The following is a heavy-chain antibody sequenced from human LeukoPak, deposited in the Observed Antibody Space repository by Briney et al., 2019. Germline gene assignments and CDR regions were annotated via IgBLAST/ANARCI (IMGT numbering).Heavy chain of an antibody. V-gene: IGHV1-2*02. D-gene: IGHD3-9*01. Sequence: GASVKDSCKASGYTLTYYFMYWVRQPPGQGLDWMGWISPNNCDTNYAQKFQGSVTMTRDTSITTAYLELNRLTSDDTAVYYCARGPDYDILTGYYPDYWGQGTLVTVSS. J-gene: IGHJ4*02. CDR1: GYTLTYYF. CDR2: ISPNNCDT. CDR3: ARGPDYDILTGYYPDY.